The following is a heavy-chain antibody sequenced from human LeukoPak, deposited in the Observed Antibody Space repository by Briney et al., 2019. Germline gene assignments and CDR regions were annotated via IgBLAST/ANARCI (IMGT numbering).Heavy chain of an antibody. J-gene: IGHJ5*02. CDR1: GFSFSSAW. Sequence: GGPPRLSRAGSGFSFSSAWMTWVRQAPGKGLEWVGRIRANAEGGTADYAAPVKGRFTISRDDSENTLYLQMSSLKIEDTATYYCTTDRKELENHWGQGTLVTVSS. V-gene: IGHV3-15*01. D-gene: IGHD1-7*01. CDR3: TTDRKELENH. CDR2: IRANAEGGTA.